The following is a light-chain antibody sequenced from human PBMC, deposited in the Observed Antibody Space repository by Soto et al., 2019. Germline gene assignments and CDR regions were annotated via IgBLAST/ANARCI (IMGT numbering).Light chain of an antibody. CDR2: KAS. Sequence: DIQMTQSPSTLSASVGDRVTITCRASQSISSWLAWYQQKPGKAPKLLIYKASSLESGVPSRFSCSGSGTEFTLNISSLQPDDFATYYCQQYNSYRMTFGQGTKVEIK. J-gene: IGKJ1*01. CDR3: QQYNSYRMT. V-gene: IGKV1-5*03. CDR1: QSISSW.